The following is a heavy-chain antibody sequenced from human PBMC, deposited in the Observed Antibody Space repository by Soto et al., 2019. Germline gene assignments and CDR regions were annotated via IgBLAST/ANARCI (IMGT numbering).Heavy chain of an antibody. CDR2: ISSSSSYI. CDR3: AVSYGSEDYYYYGMDV. D-gene: IGHD3-10*01. V-gene: IGHV3-21*01. CDR1: GFTFSSYS. J-gene: IGHJ6*02. Sequence: GGSLRLSCAASGFTFSSYSMNWVRQAPGKGLEWVSSISSSSSYIYYADSVKGRFTISRDNAKNSLYLQMNSLRAEDTAVYYCAVSYGSEDYYYYGMDVWGQGTTVTVSS.